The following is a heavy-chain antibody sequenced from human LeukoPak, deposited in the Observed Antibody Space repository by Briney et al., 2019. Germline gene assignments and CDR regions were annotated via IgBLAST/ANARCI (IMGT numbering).Heavy chain of an antibody. Sequence: SCKASGYTFTSYGISWVRQAPGKGLEWVAVIWYDGSNKYYADSVKGRFTISRDNSKNTLYLQMNSLRAEDTAVYYCARGQSVALNWGQGTLVTVSS. CDR1: GYTFTSYG. CDR2: IWYDGSNK. D-gene: IGHD6-19*01. V-gene: IGHV3-33*01. J-gene: IGHJ4*02. CDR3: ARGQSVALN.